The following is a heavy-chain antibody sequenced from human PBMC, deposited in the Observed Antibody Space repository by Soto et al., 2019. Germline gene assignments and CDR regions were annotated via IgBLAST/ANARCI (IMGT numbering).Heavy chain of an antibody. D-gene: IGHD3-3*01. V-gene: IGHV3-21*01. Sequence: GSLRLSCAASGFTFSSYSMNWVRQAPGKGLEWVSSISSSSSYIYYADSVKGRFTISRDNAENSLYLQMNSLRAEDTAVYYCARIRITIFGVVHLDVWGQGTTVTVSS. J-gene: IGHJ6*02. CDR2: ISSSSSYI. CDR1: GFTFSSYS. CDR3: ARIRITIFGVVHLDV.